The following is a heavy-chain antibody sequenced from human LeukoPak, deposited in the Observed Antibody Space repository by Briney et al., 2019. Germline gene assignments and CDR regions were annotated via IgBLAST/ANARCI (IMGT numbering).Heavy chain of an antibody. D-gene: IGHD3-16*01. V-gene: IGHV3-23*01. CDR3: AKLGSRLGDAFDI. CDR1: GFTFSSYA. J-gene: IGHJ3*02. CDR2: ISDSGGST. Sequence: QPGGSLRLSCAASGFTFSSYAMSWVRQAPGKGLEWVSAISDSGGSTYYADSVKGRFTISRDNSKNTLYLQMNSLRAEDTAVYYCAKLGSRLGDAFDIWGQGTMVTVSS.